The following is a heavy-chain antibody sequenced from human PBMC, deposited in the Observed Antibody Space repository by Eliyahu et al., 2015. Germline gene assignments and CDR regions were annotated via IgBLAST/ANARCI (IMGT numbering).Heavy chain of an antibody. D-gene: IGHD5-18*01. CDR2: IFSNDEK. CDR1: GFSLRNPRVG. CDR3: ARTYGVDRYGNEFDY. V-gene: IGHV2-26*01. Sequence: QVTLKESGPVLVKPTETLTLTCTVSGFSLRNPRVGVSWIRQPPGKALEWLAHIFSNDEKSYSTSLKSRLTISRDTSKSQVVLTMTNMDPVDTATYYCARTYGVDRYGNEFDYWGQGTLVTVSS. J-gene: IGHJ4*02.